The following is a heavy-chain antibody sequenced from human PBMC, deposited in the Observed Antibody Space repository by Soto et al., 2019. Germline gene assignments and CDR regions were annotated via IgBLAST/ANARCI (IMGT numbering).Heavy chain of an antibody. CDR2: IYSGCDT. CDR1: GFTVSSGY. CDR3: TRDPGLRNGMDV. D-gene: IGHD1-1*01. V-gene: IGHV3-53*01. Sequence: GGSLRLSCAASGFTVSSGYMNWVRQAPGKGLEWVSVIYSGCDTYYTDSVKGRFTISIDSSKNMLFLQMNTLRVEDTAVYYCTRDPGLRNGMDVWGQGTTVTVSS. J-gene: IGHJ6*02.